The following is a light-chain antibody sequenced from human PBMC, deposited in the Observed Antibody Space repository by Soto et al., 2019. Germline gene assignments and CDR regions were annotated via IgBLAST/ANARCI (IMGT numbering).Light chain of an antibody. CDR2: DVS. J-gene: IGLJ1*01. CDR1: SSDVVGYNY. CDR3: SSYTSSSTLGYV. V-gene: IGLV2-14*01. Sequence: QSVLTQPASVSGSPGQSITISCTGTSSDVVGYNYVSWYQQHPGKAPKPMIYDVSNRPSGVSNRFSGSKSGNTASLTISGLQAEDEADYYCSSYTSSSTLGYVFGTGTKVTVL.